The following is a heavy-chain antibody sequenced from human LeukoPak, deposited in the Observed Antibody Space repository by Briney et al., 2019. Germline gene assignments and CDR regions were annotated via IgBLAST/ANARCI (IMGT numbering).Heavy chain of an antibody. D-gene: IGHD3-10*01. CDR1: GVTFSAVW. Sequence: GGSLRLSCAASGVTFSAVWMTWLRQAPGKGLGWVANIKQDGSEKNYVESVKGRFSISRDNAKKSLYLQMNSLRAEDTAVYYCARDYYGSGSYYDRWGQGTLVTVS. V-gene: IGHV3-7*01. CDR3: ARDYYGSGSYYDR. J-gene: IGHJ5*02. CDR2: IKQDGSEK.